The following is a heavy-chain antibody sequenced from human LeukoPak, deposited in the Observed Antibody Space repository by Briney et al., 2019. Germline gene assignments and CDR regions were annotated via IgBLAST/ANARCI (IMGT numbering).Heavy chain of an antibody. V-gene: IGHV1-18*04. CDR2: ISVYNGNT. Sequence: ASVKVSCKASGYTFTSCGISWVRQAPGQGLEWMGWISVYNGNTNYAQKLQGRVTMTTDTSTSTAYMELRSLRSDDTAVYYCARMGEYIVLVVAATPFDYWGQGTRVTVSS. J-gene: IGHJ4*02. CDR3: ARMGEYIVLVVAATPFDY. D-gene: IGHD2-15*01. CDR1: GYTFTSCG.